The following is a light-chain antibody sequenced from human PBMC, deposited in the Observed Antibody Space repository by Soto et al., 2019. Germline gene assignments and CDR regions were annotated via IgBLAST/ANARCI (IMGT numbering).Light chain of an antibody. Sequence: EIVLTQSPGTLSLSPGERATLSCRASRSVSSSFLAWYQQRPGQAPRLLIFGASYRATGIPDRFSGSGSGTDFTLTISRLEPEDFAVYYCQHYGNSPPEYTFGPGTNVD. V-gene: IGKV3-20*01. CDR2: GAS. CDR1: RSVSSSF. J-gene: IGKJ3*01. CDR3: QHYGNSPPEYT.